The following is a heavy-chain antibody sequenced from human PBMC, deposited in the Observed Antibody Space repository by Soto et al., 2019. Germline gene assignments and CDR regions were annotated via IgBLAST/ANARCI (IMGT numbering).Heavy chain of an antibody. CDR1: GGSVSSGSYY. V-gene: IGHV4-61*01. J-gene: IGHJ5*02. D-gene: IGHD2-21*01. CDR3: ARATDSIVRFHNWFDP. CDR2: IYYSGST. Sequence: ETLSLTCTVSGGSVSSGSYYWSWIRQPPGKGLEWIGYIYYSGSTNYNPSLKSRVTISVDTSKNQFSLKLSSVTAADTAVYYCARATDSIVRFHNWFDPWRQGTPVTVSS.